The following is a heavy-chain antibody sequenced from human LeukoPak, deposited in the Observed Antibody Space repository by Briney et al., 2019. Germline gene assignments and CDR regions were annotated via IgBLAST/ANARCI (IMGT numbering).Heavy chain of an antibody. CDR2: ISSGSSTI. Sequence: GGSLRLSCAASGFSFSSYSMNWVRQAPGKGLEWVSYISSGSSTIYYADSVKGRFTISRDNSKNTLYLQMNSLRAEDTAVYYCAKERATYYDILTGYLKGRYFDYWGQGTLVTVSS. V-gene: IGHV3-48*01. CDR1: GFSFSSYS. CDR3: AKERATYYDILTGYLKGRYFDY. D-gene: IGHD3-9*01. J-gene: IGHJ4*02.